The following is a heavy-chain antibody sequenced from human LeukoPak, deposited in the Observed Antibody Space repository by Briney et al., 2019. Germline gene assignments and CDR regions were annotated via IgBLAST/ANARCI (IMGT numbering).Heavy chain of an antibody. CDR3: ARALFGGYSYGHDAFDI. V-gene: IGHV1-69*05. J-gene: IGHJ3*02. Sequence: ASVKVSCKASGGTFSNYAISWVRQAPGQGLEWMGGIIPIFGTANYAQKFQGRVTITTDESTSTAYMELSSLRSEDTAVYYCARALFGGYSYGHDAFDIWGQGTMVTVSS. CDR1: GGTFSNYA. D-gene: IGHD5-18*01. CDR2: IIPIFGTA.